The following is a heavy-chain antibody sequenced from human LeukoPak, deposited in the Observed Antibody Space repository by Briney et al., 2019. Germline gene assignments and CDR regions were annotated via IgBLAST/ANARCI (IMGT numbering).Heavy chain of an antibody. CDR3: AREYYDLYYYYYGMDV. D-gene: IGHD3-22*01. Sequence: GRSLRLSCAASGFTFSSYAMHWVRQAPGKGLEWVAVISYDGSNKYYADSVKGGFTISRDNSKNTLYLQMNSLRAEDTAVYYCAREYYDLYYYYYGMDVWGQGTTVTVSS. J-gene: IGHJ6*02. CDR2: ISYDGSNK. V-gene: IGHV3-30-3*01. CDR1: GFTFSSYA.